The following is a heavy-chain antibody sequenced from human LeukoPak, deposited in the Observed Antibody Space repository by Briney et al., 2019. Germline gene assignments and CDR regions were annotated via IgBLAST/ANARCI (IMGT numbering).Heavy chain of an antibody. CDR3: AKGKRGYSYGYWDNYYFDY. CDR1: GFTYSSYA. J-gene: IGHJ4*02. D-gene: IGHD5-18*01. CDR2: ISGSGGST. Sequence: GGSLRLSCAASGFTYSSYAMSGVRQAPGKGLECFSAISGSGGSTYDADSVKGRFTISRDNSKNTLYLQMNSLRAEDTALYYCAKGKRGYSYGYWDNYYFDYWGQGTLVTVSS. V-gene: IGHV3-23*01.